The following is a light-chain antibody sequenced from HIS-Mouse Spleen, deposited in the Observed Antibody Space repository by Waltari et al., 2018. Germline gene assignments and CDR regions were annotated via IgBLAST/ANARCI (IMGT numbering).Light chain of an antibody. V-gene: IGLV6-57*02. CDR2: EDN. J-gene: IGLJ3*02. CDR3: QSYDSSNWV. Sequence: NFMLTQPHSVSESPGKTVTISCTGSSGSIASTYGQWYQPRPGSAPTTVIYEDNQRPSGVPDRFSGSIDSSSNSASLTISGLKTEDEADYYCQSYDSSNWVFGGGTKLTVL. CDR1: SGSIASTY.